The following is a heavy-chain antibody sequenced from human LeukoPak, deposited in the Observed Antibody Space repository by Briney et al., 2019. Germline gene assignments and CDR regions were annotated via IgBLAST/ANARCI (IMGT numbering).Heavy chain of an antibody. V-gene: IGHV3-9*03. CDR1: GFTFDDYA. CDR3: AKGTYYYDSRFDY. CDR2: ISWNSGSI. J-gene: IGHJ4*02. Sequence: PGGSLRLSCAASGFTFDDYAMHWVRQAPGKGLERVSGISWNSGSIGYADSVKGRFTISRDNAKNSLYLQMNSLRAEDMALYYCAKGTYYYDSRFDYWGQGTLVTVSS. D-gene: IGHD3-22*01.